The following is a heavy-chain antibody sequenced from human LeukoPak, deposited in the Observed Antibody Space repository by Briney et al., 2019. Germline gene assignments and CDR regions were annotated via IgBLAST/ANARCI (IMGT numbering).Heavy chain of an antibody. V-gene: IGHV3-33*06. CDR3: AKYSSSSNYYDGMDV. J-gene: IGHJ6*02. Sequence: GGSLRLSCAASGFTFSNYGMHWVRQAPGKGLEWVAVIWFDGSDKYYADSVKGRFTISRDNSKNTLYLQMNSLRAEDTAVYYCAKYSSSSNYYDGMDVWGQGTTVTVS. D-gene: IGHD4-11*01. CDR1: GFTFSNYG. CDR2: IWFDGSDK.